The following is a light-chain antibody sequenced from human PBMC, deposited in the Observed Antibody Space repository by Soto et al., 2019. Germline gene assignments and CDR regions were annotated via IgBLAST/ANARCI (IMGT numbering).Light chain of an antibody. CDR2: DVN. V-gene: IGLV2-14*03. CDR1: SSDVGGYKY. Sequence: QSALTQPASVSGSPGQSITISCTGTSSDVGGYKYVSWYRQHPGKAPKLIIYDVNNRASGVSNHFSGSKSGNTASLTISWLQAEDEADYYCSSYTSITTVVFGGGTQLTVL. J-gene: IGLJ2*01. CDR3: SSYTSITTVV.